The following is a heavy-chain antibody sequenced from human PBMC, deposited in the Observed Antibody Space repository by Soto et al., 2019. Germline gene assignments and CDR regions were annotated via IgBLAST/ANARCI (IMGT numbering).Heavy chain of an antibody. CDR3: ATGPYNWKDGGFDY. D-gene: IGHD1-1*01. V-gene: IGHV1-24*01. CDR1: GYTLTELS. CDR2: FDPEDGET. Sequence: ASVKVSCKVSGYTLTELSMHWVRQAPGKGLEWMGGFDPEDGETIYAQKFQGRVTMTEDTSTDTAYMELSSLRSEDTAVYYCATGPYNWKDGGFDYWGQGTLVTVSS. J-gene: IGHJ4*02.